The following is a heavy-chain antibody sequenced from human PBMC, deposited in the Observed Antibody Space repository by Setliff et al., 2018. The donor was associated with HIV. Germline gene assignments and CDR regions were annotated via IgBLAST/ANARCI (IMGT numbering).Heavy chain of an antibody. J-gene: IGHJ3*02. Sequence: GASVKVSCKASGGTFGSYAISWVRQAPGQGLEWLGGIIPIFETTNYAQKFQGRVTITADKSTSTIYMELSSLRSDATAVYYCARGQGVHFWVNDAFDIWGQGTMVTVSS. CDR1: GGTFGSYA. CDR3: ARGQGVHFWVNDAFDI. D-gene: IGHD3-10*01. CDR2: IIPIFETT. V-gene: IGHV1-69*06.